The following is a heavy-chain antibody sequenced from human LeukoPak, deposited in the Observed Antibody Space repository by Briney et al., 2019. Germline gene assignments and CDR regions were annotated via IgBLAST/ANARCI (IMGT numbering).Heavy chain of an antibody. V-gene: IGHV3-33*01. J-gene: IGHJ1*01. Sequence: PGRSLRLSCAASGFTFSSYGMHWVRQAPGKGLEWVAVIWYDGSNKYYADSVKGRFTISRDNSKNTLYLQMNSLRAEDTAVYYCARDRTVTTPGYFQHWGQGTLVTVSS. D-gene: IGHD4-17*01. CDR1: GFTFSSYG. CDR2: IWYDGSNK. CDR3: ARDRTVTTPGYFQH.